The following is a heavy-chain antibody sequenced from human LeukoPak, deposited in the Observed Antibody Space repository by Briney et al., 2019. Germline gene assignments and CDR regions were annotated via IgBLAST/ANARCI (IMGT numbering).Heavy chain of an antibody. Sequence: GGSLRLSCAASGLTFDDYGMNWVRQAPGKGLEWVSGISPSGDITYYADSVKGRFTIYRDNSKNTLYLEVISLTAEDTAVYYCAKDDAWLRFGEWSQGTLVTVSS. CDR2: ISPSGDIT. CDR1: GLTFDDYG. J-gene: IGHJ4*02. CDR3: AKDDAWLRFGE. V-gene: IGHV3-23*01. D-gene: IGHD3-10*01.